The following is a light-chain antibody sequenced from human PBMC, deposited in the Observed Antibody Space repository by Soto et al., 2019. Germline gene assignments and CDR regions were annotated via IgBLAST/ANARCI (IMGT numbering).Light chain of an antibody. CDR1: QGISSY. V-gene: IGKV1-9*01. J-gene: IGKJ1*01. CDR3: QQLNSYPPWT. CDR2: AAS. Sequence: DIQLTQSPSFLSASVGDRVTITCRASQGISSYLAWYQQKPGKAPKLLIYAASTLQSGVPSRFSGRGSGTEFHLTISSLQPEDFATYYCQQLNSYPPWTFGQGTKVEIK.